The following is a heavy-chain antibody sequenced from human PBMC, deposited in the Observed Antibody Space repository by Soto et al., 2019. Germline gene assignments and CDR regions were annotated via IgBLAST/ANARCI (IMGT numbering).Heavy chain of an antibody. CDR2: IKSKNDGGTT. V-gene: IGHV3-15*01. D-gene: IGHD3-22*01. CDR3: TTDRSGYDL. Sequence: GGSLRLSCAASGLTFTTAWMSWIRQTPGKGLEWVGRIKSKNDGGTTDYAAPVRGRFTISRDDSENILYLQMNSLKTEDTAVYYCTTDRSGYDLWGQGTLVTVSS. J-gene: IGHJ4*02. CDR1: GLTFTTAW.